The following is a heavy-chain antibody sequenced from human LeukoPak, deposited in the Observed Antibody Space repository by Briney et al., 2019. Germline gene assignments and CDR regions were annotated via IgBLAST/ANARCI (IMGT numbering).Heavy chain of an antibody. CDR3: AADPQWGGTYHT. V-gene: IGHV1-24*01. Sequence: ASVKVSCKVSGYTLTELAMHWVRQVPGKGLEWMGGYDPEEGKTVYAQKFQVRITMTDDTSTDTIYMELSSLRSEDTAVYYCAADPQWGGTYHTWGQGTVVIVSS. J-gene: IGHJ3*02. CDR2: YDPEEGKT. CDR1: GYTLTELA. D-gene: IGHD6-19*01.